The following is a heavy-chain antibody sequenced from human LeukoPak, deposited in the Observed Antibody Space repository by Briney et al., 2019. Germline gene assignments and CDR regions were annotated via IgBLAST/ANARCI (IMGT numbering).Heavy chain of an antibody. V-gene: IGHV3-13*01. CDR2: INTGGDT. CDR3: ARARGYSNGMDV. J-gene: IGHJ6*02. CDR1: GFTFSNYD. Sequence: PGKSLRLSCAASGFTFSNYDMHWVRHPTGKGLEWVSGINTGGDTFYSDSVKGRFTISRESAENSLYLHMNSLRDGDTAVYYCARARGYSNGMDVWGQGTTVTVSS.